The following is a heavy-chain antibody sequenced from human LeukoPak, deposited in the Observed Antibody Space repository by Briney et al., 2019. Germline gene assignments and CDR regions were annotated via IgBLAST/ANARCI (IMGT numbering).Heavy chain of an antibody. Sequence: GGSLRLSCAASGFTFSSYAMSWVRQAPGKGLEWVSAISGSGGSTYYADSVKGRFTISRDNSKNTLYLQMNSLRAEDTAVYYCAKDVITMVRGVTGSPPNGMDVWGQGTTVTVSS. J-gene: IGHJ6*02. V-gene: IGHV3-23*01. CDR2: ISGSGGST. D-gene: IGHD3-10*01. CDR3: AKDVITMVRGVTGSPPNGMDV. CDR1: GFTFSSYA.